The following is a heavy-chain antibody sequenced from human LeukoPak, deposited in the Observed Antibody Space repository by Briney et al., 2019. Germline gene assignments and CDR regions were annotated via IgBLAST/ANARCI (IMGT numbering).Heavy chain of an antibody. CDR1: GYSFTSYW. V-gene: IGHV5-51*01. D-gene: IGHD5-18*01. CDR3: ARQTAMGRSGDY. CDR2: IDPSDSET. Sequence: GDSLKISCKASGYSFTSYWIGWVRQMPGKGLEWMGIIDPSDSETRYTPSFQGQVTISVDKSLTTADLQWNSLKASDTAMYYCARQTAMGRSGDYWGQGTPATVSS. J-gene: IGHJ4*02.